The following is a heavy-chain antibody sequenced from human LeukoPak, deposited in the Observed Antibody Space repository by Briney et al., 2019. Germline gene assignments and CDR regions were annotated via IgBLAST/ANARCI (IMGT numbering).Heavy chain of an antibody. CDR3: AKGSLGSWYYFDY. Sequence: SGGSLRPSCAPSGSTFGTAATSWVRQAPGKVPEWVSTIGRSGSDTNDSDSVKGRSTIIRDNSKNTPYLQMNSLRDEDTALYYCAKGSLGSWYYFDYWGQGTLVTVSS. V-gene: IGHV3-23*01. CDR1: GSTFGTAA. CDR2: IGRSGSDT. J-gene: IGHJ4*02. D-gene: IGHD6-13*01.